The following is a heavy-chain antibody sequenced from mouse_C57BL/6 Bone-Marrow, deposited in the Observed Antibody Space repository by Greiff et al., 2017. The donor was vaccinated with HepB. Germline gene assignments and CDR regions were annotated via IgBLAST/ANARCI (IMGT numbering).Heavy chain of an antibody. D-gene: IGHD1-1*01. CDR3: ARSPYYYGSSPWFAY. CDR1: GYTFTSYW. J-gene: IGHJ3*01. Sequence: QVQLQQPGAELVMPGASVKLSCKASGYTFTSYWMHWVKQRPGQGLEWIGEIDPSDSYTNYNQKFKCKSTLTVDKSSSTAYMQLSSLTSEDSAVYDCARSPYYYGSSPWFAYWGQGTLVTVSA. CDR2: IDPSDSYT. V-gene: IGHV1-69*01.